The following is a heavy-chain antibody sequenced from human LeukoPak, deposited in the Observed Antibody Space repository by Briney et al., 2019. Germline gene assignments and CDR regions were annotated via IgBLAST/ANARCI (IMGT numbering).Heavy chain of an antibody. CDR3: ARMGDILTGYYPNDC. CDR2: ISSSSSYI. V-gene: IGHV3-21*01. J-gene: IGHJ4*02. CDR1: GFTFSSYA. Sequence: GGSLRLSCAASGFTFSSYAMNWVRQAPGKGLEWVSSISSSSSYIYYADSVKGRFTISRDNAKNSLYLQMNSLRAEDTAVYYCARMGDILTGYYPNDCWGQGTLVTVSS. D-gene: IGHD3-9*01.